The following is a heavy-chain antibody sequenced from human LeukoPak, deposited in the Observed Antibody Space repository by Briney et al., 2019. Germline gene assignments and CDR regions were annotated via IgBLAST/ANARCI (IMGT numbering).Heavy chain of an antibody. CDR2: ISSSSSTI. D-gene: IGHD3-22*01. J-gene: IGHJ4*02. Sequence: GGSLRLSCAASGFTFSSYSMNWVRQAPGKGLEWVSYISSSSSTIYYADSVKGRFTISRDNAKNSLYLQMNSLRAEDTAVYYCARDQGSPYYYDSSGSPSDYWGQGTLVTVS. CDR1: GFTFSSYS. V-gene: IGHV3-48*01. CDR3: ARDQGSPYYYDSSGSPSDY.